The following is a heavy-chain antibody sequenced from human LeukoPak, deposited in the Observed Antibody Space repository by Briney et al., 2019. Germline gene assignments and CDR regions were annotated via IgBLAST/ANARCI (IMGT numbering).Heavy chain of an antibody. CDR2: TIPIFGTA. J-gene: IGHJ4*02. CDR3: AMRGYSYGYDY. Sequence: ASVKVSCKASGGTFSSYAISWVRQAPGQGLEWMGGTIPIFGTANYAQKFQGRVTITADESTSTAYMELSSLRSEDTAVYYCAMRGYSYGYDYWGQGTLVTVSS. CDR1: GGTFSSYA. D-gene: IGHD5-18*01. V-gene: IGHV1-69*13.